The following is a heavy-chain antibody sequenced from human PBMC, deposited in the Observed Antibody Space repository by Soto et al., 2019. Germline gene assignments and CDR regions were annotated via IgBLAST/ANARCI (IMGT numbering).Heavy chain of an antibody. J-gene: IGHJ5*02. CDR1: GGSMSSHH. V-gene: IGHV4-59*11. D-gene: IGHD3-9*01. Sequence: SETLSLTCSVSGGSMSSHHWSWIRQPPGKGLELIGYIHDSGRTNYNPSLKGRVTISVDTSSSQFSLKLTSVTTADTAVYFCARYDILTGRHDKFDLWGQGTLVTVS. CDR2: IHDSGRT. CDR3: ARYDILTGRHDKFDL.